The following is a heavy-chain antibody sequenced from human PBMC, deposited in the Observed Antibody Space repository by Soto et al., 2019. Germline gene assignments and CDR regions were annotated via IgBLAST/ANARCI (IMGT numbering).Heavy chain of an antibody. CDR2: IYYSGST. CDR1: GASIINNHYY. J-gene: IGHJ2*01. CDR3: ARASMIGVPGFFDV. V-gene: IGHV4-30-4*08. Sequence: QVRLQESGPGLVKPSQPLSLTCTVSGASIINNHYYWNFIRQPPGKGLEWIGYIYYSGSTSYNPCLESRLTISIDTSRNQFSLELSSVTAADTAVYFCARASMIGVPGFFDVWGRGTLVTVSS. D-gene: IGHD3-22*01.